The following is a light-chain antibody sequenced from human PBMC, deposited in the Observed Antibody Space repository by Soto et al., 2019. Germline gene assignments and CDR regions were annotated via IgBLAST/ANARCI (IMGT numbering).Light chain of an antibody. CDR1: QNINNY. CDR2: DAS. Sequence: DIQMTQSPSCLSASGRDRVTITCQASQNINNYLNWYQQRPGQAPRLLIYDASNLETGVPSRFSGSGFGTHFTFTITNLQPEDVATYYCQQYDDLPLTFGGGTKVDSK. V-gene: IGKV1-33*01. CDR3: QQYDDLPLT. J-gene: IGKJ4*01.